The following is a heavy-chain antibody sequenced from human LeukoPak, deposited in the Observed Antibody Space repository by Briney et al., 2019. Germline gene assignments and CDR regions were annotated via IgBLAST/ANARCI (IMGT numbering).Heavy chain of an antibody. Sequence: ASVKVSCKASGYTFTGYYMHWVRQAPGQGLEWMGWTNPNSGGTNYAQKFQGRVTMTRDTSIRTAYMELSGLTSDDTAVYYCATDLADVAGTLDYWGQGTLVTVSS. D-gene: IGHD6-19*01. J-gene: IGHJ4*02. V-gene: IGHV1-2*02. CDR3: ATDLADVAGTLDY. CDR1: GYTFTGYY. CDR2: TNPNSGGT.